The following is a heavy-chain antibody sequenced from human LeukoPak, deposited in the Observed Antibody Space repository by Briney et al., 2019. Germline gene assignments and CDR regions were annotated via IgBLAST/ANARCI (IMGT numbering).Heavy chain of an antibody. CDR3: VKDTSVSLRERYFDY. Sequence: GGSLRLSCSASGFTFSSYAMHWVRQAPGKGLEYVSAISSNGGSTYYADSVKGRFTISRDNSKNTLYLQMSSLGAEDTAVYYCVKDTSVSLRERYFDYWGQGTLVTVSS. J-gene: IGHJ4*02. CDR2: ISSNGGST. D-gene: IGHD1-26*01. V-gene: IGHV3-64D*06. CDR1: GFTFSSYA.